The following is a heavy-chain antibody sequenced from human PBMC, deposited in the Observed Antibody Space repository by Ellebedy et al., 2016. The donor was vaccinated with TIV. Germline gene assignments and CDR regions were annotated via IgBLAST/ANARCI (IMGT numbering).Heavy chain of an antibody. CDR1: GLTFSSHA. CDR3: AKDSGRSGWISDY. Sequence: GESLKISCAASGLTFSSHAMCWVRQAPGKGLEWVSTISDSGGNTYFPDSVKGRFTISRDNSRNTVYLQMNNLRAEDTAVYFCAKDSGRSGWISDYWGQGTLVTVSS. V-gene: IGHV3-23*01. J-gene: IGHJ4*02. CDR2: ISDSGGNT. D-gene: IGHD3-10*01.